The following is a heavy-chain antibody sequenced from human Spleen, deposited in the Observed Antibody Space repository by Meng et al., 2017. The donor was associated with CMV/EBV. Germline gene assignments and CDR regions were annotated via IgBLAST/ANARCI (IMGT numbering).Heavy chain of an antibody. CDR3: AKDLGDYDFWSGYYGFDY. Sequence: GESLKISCAASGSTVISSYMTWVRQAPGKGLEWVSAISGSGGSTYYADSVKGRFTISRDNSKNTLYLQMNSLRAEDTAVYYCAKDLGDYDFWSGYYGFDYWGQGTLVTVSS. CDR1: GSTVISSY. J-gene: IGHJ4*02. CDR2: ISGSGGST. V-gene: IGHV3-23*01. D-gene: IGHD3-3*01.